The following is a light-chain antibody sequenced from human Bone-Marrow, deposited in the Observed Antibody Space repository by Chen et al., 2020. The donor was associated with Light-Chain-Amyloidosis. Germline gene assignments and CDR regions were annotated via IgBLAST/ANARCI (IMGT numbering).Light chain of an antibody. J-gene: IGKJ2*01. V-gene: IGKV1-5*03. CDR3: QQYSTNSYT. Sequence: DIQMTQSPSTLSASVGDRVTLTCRASQSIVSWLAWYQQKPGKAPKLLIYKASSLESGVSSRFSGSGCGTDCTLTISSLQPDDFATYYCQQYSTNSYTFGQGTKLEI. CDR2: KAS. CDR1: QSIVSW.